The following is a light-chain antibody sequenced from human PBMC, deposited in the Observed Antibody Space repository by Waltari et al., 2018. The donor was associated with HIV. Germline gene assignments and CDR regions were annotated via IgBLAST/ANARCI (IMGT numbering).Light chain of an antibody. CDR1: SSDVGSYNL. CDR2: EVS. V-gene: IGLV2-23*02. J-gene: IGLJ2*01. CDR3: CSYAGSSTLI. Sequence: QSALTQPASVSGSPGQSITISCTGTSSDVGSYNLVSWYQQNPDKAPKLMIYEVSKRPSGVSKRCSGSKSGNTASLTISGLQAEDEAAYYCCSYAGSSTLIFGGGTKLTVL.